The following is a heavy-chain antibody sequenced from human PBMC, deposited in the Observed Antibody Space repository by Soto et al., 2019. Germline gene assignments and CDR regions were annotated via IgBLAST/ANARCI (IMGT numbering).Heavy chain of an antibody. D-gene: IGHD2-2*01. V-gene: IGHV3-9*01. CDR1: GFTFDDYS. J-gene: IGHJ5*02. CDR2: ISWNSGSI. Sequence: EVQLVESGGGLVQPGRSLRLSCAASGFTFDDYSIHWVRQAPGKGLEWVSGISWNSGSIGYADSVKGRFTISRDNAKNPLYLQMHSLRAEATALYYCAKPPAASCYSESQLGECWFYPWGPGTLVTGSS. CDR3: AKPPAASCYSESQLGECWFYP.